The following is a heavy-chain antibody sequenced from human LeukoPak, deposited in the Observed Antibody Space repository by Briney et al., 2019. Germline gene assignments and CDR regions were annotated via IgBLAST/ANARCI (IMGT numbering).Heavy chain of an antibody. CDR2: INHSGST. D-gene: IGHD6-13*01. V-gene: IGHV4-34*01. Sequence: SETLSLTCAVYGGSFSGYYWSWIRQPPGKGLEWIGEINHSGSTNYNPSPKSRVTISVDTSKNQFSLKLSSVTAADTAVYYCARWASNSWYRFSDALDIWGQGTMVTVSS. CDR1: GGSFSGYY. J-gene: IGHJ3*02. CDR3: ARWASNSWYRFSDALDI.